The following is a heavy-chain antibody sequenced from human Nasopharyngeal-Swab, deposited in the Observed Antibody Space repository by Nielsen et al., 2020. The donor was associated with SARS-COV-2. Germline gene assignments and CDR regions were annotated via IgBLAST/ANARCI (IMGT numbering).Heavy chain of an antibody. Sequence: VRQMPGKGLEWMGIIYPGDSDTRYSPSFQGQVTISADKSISTAYLQWSSLKASDTAVYYCARTGIAWKQLVRTQSFDYWGQGTLVTVSS. CDR2: IYPGDSDT. CDR3: ARTGIAWKQLVRTQSFDY. D-gene: IGHD6-6*01. V-gene: IGHV5-51*01. J-gene: IGHJ4*02.